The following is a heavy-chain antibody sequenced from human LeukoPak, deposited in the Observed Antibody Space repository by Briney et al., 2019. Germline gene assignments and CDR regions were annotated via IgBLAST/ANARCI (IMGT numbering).Heavy chain of an antibody. CDR2: ISYDGSNK. CDR3: ARGSSSNSWFDY. J-gene: IGHJ4*02. D-gene: IGHD4-11*01. CDR1: GFTFSSYA. Sequence: GGSLRLSCAASGFTFSSYAMHWVRQAPGKGLEWVAVISYDGSNKYYADSVKGRFTISRDNAKNSLYLQMNSLRAEDTALYYCARGSSSNSWFDYWGLGTLVTVSS. V-gene: IGHV3-30-3*01.